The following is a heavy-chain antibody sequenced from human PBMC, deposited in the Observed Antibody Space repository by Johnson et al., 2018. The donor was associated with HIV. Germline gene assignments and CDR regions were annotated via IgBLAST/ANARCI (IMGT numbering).Heavy chain of an antibody. CDR1: GFTFSNAW. V-gene: IGHV3-15*01. CDR2: IKSKTDGGTT. Sequence: EVQLVESGGGLVKPGGSLRLSCAASGFTFSNAWMSWVRQAPGKWLEWVGRIKSKTDGGTTDYAAPVQGRFTISRDDSKNTLYLQMNSLKTEDTAVYYCTTDGEDYGYYMNAFDIWGQGTMVTVSS. D-gene: IGHD4-17*01. J-gene: IGHJ3*02. CDR3: TTDGEDYGYYMNAFDI.